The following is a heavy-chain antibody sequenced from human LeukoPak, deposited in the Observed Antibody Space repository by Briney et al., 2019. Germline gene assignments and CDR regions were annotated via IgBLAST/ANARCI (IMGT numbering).Heavy chain of an antibody. J-gene: IGHJ4*02. CDR1: GYIFTSYN. CDR2: INPSGGSA. V-gene: IGHV1-46*01. CDR3: ARFAVHRRIAVDGQFGLDY. D-gene: IGHD6-19*01. Sequence: ASVKVSCKASGYIFTSYNTNWVRQAPGQGLEWMGIINPSGGSANYAQKFQGRVTMTRDTSTSTVYMELSSLRSEDTAVYYCARFAVHRRIAVDGQFGLDYWGQGTLVTVSS.